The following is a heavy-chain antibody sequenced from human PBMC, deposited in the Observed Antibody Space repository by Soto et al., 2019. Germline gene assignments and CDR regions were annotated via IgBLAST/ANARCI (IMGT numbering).Heavy chain of an antibody. CDR1: GFTFSSYG. CDR3: AREGDRYGTVCFDS. V-gene: IGHV3-23*01. J-gene: IGHJ4*02. D-gene: IGHD1-1*01. Sequence: EVQLLDSGGGVVQPGGSLRLSCAASGFTFSSYGMSWVRQAPGKGLEWVAGIPVIGERRYYADSVKGRFTISRDNAKNTLYLQMNSLRVEAAAVYFCAREGDRYGTVCFDSWGQGTLVTVSS. CDR2: IPVIGERR.